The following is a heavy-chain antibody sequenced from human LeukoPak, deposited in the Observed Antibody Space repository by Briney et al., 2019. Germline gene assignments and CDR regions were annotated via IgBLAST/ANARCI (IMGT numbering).Heavy chain of an antibody. CDR1: GGSLSNADYY. J-gene: IGHJ4*01. V-gene: IGHV4-39*01. CDR3: ARQLPTAAADTRGYFEY. Sequence: SETLSLTCSVSGGSLSNADYYWGWIRPAPGKGLEWIGSIFYGERNHYNPSLKSRATMSVDTSKNQFSLKLTSVTAADAAMYYCARQLPTAAADTRGYFEYWGQGAVVTVSS. D-gene: IGHD6-13*01. CDR2: IFYGERN.